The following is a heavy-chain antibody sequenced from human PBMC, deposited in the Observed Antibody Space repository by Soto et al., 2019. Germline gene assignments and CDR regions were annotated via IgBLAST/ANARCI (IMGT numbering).Heavy chain of an antibody. CDR3: ARESRYCSGGSCYFLPGIDY. Sequence: GASVKVCCKASGGTFSSYAISWVRQDPGQGLEWMGGIIPVFGTANYAQKFQGRVTITADESTSTAYMELSSLRSEDTAVYYCARESRYCSGGSCYFLPGIDYWGQGTLVTVSS. CDR1: GGTFSSYA. D-gene: IGHD2-15*01. CDR2: IIPVFGTA. J-gene: IGHJ4*02. V-gene: IGHV1-69*13.